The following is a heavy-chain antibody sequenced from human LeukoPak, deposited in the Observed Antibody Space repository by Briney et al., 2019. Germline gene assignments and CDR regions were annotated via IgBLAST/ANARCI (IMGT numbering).Heavy chain of an antibody. V-gene: IGHV3-23*01. Sequence: GGSLSLSCAASGFTFSSNAMSWVGQAPGKGLEWASVISGSGGSTYYADSVKGRFAISRDNSKNTLYLQMNSLRDEDTAVYYCAKHRFESGGYHSTDWGQGTLVTVSS. D-gene: IGHD3-22*01. CDR1: GFTFSSNA. CDR3: AKHRFESGGYHSTD. J-gene: IGHJ4*02. CDR2: ISGSGGST.